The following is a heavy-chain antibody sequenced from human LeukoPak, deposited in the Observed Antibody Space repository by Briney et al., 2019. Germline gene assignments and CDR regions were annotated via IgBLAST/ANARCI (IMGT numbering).Heavy chain of an antibody. CDR1: GFTFSAYA. Sequence: PGGSLRLSCAASGFTFSAYAMTWVRQAPGKGLEWVTATSGSGESTYYADSVKGRFTISRDNSKNTPYLQMNGLRAEDTAVYYCARETVIVPVDDYFDPWGQGTLVIVSS. V-gene: IGHV3-23*01. D-gene: IGHD5-12*01. CDR2: TSGSGEST. J-gene: IGHJ5*02. CDR3: ARETVIVPVDDYFDP.